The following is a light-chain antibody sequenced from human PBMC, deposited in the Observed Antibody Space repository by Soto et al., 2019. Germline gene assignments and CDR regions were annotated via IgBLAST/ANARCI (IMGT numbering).Light chain of an antibody. CDR1: QSVSSN. J-gene: IGKJ1*01. Sequence: EIVMTQSPATLSVSPGERVTLSCRASQSVSSNLAWYQQKPGQSPRLLIYGASTRATGIPARFSGRGSGTEYTITISSLQSEDFAVYYCQQYNNWPPGTFGQGTKVEIK. CDR3: QQYNNWPPGT. V-gene: IGKV3-15*01. CDR2: GAS.